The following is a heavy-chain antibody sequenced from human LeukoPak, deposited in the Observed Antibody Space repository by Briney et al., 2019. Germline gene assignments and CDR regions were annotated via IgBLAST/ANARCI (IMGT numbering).Heavy chain of an antibody. CDR1: GGSFSGYY. CDR3: AGVRGRYYYYMDV. CDR2: INHSGST. V-gene: IGHV4-34*01. J-gene: IGHJ6*03. Sequence: SETLSLTCAVYGGSFSGYYWSWIRQPPGKGLEWIGEINHSGSTNYNPSLKSRVTISVDTSKNQFSLKLSSVTAADTAVYYCAGVRGRYYYYMDVWGKGTTVTVSS. D-gene: IGHD3-16*01.